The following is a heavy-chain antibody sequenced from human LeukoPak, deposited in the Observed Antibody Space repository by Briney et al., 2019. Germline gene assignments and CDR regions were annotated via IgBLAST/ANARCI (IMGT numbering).Heavy chain of an antibody. CDR1: GYIFTSYY. CDR3: ARFSLNGGYIVGATTIDY. CDR2: INPSGGST. J-gene: IGHJ4*02. D-gene: IGHD1-26*01. V-gene: IGHV1-46*01. Sequence: GASVKVSCKASGYIFTSYYMHWVRQAPGQGLEWMGIINPSGGSTSYAQKFQGRVTMTRDTSTSTVYMELSSLRSEDTAVYYCARFSLNGGYIVGATTIDYWGQGTLVTVSS.